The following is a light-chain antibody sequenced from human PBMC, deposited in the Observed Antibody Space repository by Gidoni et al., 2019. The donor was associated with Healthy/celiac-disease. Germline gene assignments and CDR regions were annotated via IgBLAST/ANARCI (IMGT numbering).Light chain of an antibody. J-gene: IGKJ4*01. V-gene: IGKV3-11*01. Sequence: EIVLTQPPATLLLSPGERATPSCRASQSVSSYLAWYQQKPGQAPRLLIYDASNRATGIPARFSGSGSGTDFTLTISSLEPEDFAVYYCQQRSNWPLTFGGXTKVEIK. CDR2: DAS. CDR1: QSVSSY. CDR3: QQRSNWPLT.